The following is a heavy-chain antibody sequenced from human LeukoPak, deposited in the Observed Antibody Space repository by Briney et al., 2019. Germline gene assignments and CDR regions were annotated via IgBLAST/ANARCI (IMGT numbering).Heavy chain of an antibody. D-gene: IGHD3-3*01. V-gene: IGHV3-7*01. CDR1: GFTFSKYW. J-gene: IGHJ6*03. CDR3: ASAYYDFWSGYYYYYYYMDV. CDR2: IKQDGSEK. Sequence: GGSLRLSCAASGFTFSKYWVTWVRQAPGKGLEWVANIKQDGSEKYYVDSVKGRFTISRDNAKNSLYLQMNSLRAEDTAVYYCASAYYDFWSGYYYYYYYMDVWGKGTTVTVSS.